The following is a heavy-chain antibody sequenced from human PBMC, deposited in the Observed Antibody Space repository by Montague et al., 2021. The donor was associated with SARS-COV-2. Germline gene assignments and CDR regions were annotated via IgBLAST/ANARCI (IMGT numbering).Heavy chain of an antibody. V-gene: IGHV5-51*01. Sequence: QSGAEVKTPGESLKISCKGSGYGFTSYWIGWVRQMPGKGLEWMGIIYPGDSDTRYSPSFQGQVTISADKSISTAYLQWSSLKASDTAMYYCARHLIDDSSGYYYGDYWGQGTLVTVSS. CDR1: GYGFTSYW. D-gene: IGHD3-22*01. J-gene: IGHJ4*02. CDR3: ARHLIDDSSGYYYGDY. CDR2: IYPGDSDT.